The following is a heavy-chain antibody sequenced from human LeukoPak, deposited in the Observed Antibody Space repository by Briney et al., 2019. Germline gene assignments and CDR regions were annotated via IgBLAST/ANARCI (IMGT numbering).Heavy chain of an antibody. D-gene: IGHD3-10*01. J-gene: IGHJ6*03. CDR3: ARSGAVGEYSMDV. CDR2: ISSSGSTI. V-gene: IGHV3-48*03. Sequence: GGSLRLSCAASGFTFSSYEMNWVRQAPGKGLEWVSYISSSGSTIYYADSVKGRFTISRENAKNSLYLQMNSLRAGDTAVYYCARSGAVGEYSMDVWGKGTTVTISS. CDR1: GFTFSSYE.